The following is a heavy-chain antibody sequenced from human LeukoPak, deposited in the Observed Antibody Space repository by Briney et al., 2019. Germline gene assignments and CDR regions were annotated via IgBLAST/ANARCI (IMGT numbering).Heavy chain of an antibody. CDR3: ARVSSIAAAIDY. V-gene: IGHV4-59*01. CDR2: IYYSGST. D-gene: IGHD6-13*01. Sequence: PSETLSLTCTVSGGSISSYYWSWIRQPPGKGLEWTGYIYYSGSTNYNPSLKSRVTISVDTSKNQFSLKLSSVTAADTAVYYCARVSSIAAAIDYWGQGTLVTVSS. CDR1: GGSISSYY. J-gene: IGHJ4*02.